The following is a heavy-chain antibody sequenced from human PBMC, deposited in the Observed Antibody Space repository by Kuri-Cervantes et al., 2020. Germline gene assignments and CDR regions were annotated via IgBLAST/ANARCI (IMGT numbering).Heavy chain of an antibody. D-gene: IGHD4-17*01. CDR3: ARDYGDYYGGRTFDI. V-gene: IGHV3-13*01. CDR2: IGTAGDT. J-gene: IGHJ3*02. Sequence: GGSLRLSCAASGFTFSSYDMHWVRQATGKGLEWVSAIGTAGDTCYPGSVKGRFTISRENAKNSLYLQMNSLRAEDTAVYYCARDYGDYYGGRTFDIWGQGTMVTVSS. CDR1: GFTFSSYD.